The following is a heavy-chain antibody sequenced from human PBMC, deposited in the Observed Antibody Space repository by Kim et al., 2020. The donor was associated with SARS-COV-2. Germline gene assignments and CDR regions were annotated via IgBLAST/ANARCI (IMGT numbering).Heavy chain of an antibody. J-gene: IGHJ4*02. D-gene: IGHD6-19*01. V-gene: IGHV3-11*03. Sequence: ASSDKGRFHMSRDNAKNSPSLQMHSLRAEDPAVYYCARVASGSTAWYYFDYWGQGTLVTVSS. CDR3: ARVASGSTAWYYFDY.